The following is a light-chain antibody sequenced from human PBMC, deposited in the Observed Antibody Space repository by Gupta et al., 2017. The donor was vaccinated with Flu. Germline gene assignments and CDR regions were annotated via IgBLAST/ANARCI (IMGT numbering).Light chain of an antibody. CDR2: GNS. J-gene: IGLJ3*02. CDR1: SSNIGAGYD. CDR3: QSYDSSLSGSGV. Sequence: QSVLTQPPSVSGAPGQRVTISCTGSSSNIGAGYDVHWYQTLPGTAPKLLIFGNSNRPSGVPDRFSGSKFGTSASLAITGLQAEDEADYYCQSYDSSLSGSGVFGGGTKLTVL. V-gene: IGLV1-40*01.